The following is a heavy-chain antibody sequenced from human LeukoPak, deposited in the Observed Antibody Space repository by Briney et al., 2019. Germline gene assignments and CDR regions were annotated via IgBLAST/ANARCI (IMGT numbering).Heavy chain of an antibody. CDR1: VGTFISYA. D-gene: IGHD3-3*01. CDR3: ASLRSGSDY. V-gene: IGHV1-69*05. CDR2: IIPIFGKA. J-gene: IGHJ4*02. Sequence: ASVKVSCKSSVGTFISYAISWVRQAPGQGLEWMGGIIPIFGKANYAHKFQGRVTITTDESTSTAYMELRSLRSEDTAGYYCASLRSGSDYWGEATLVTVSS.